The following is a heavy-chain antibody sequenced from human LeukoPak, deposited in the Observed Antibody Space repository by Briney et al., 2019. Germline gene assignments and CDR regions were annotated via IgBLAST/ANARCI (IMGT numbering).Heavy chain of an antibody. D-gene: IGHD2-8*01. J-gene: IGHJ4*02. CDR1: GFTFDDYA. V-gene: IGHV3-9*01. CDR2: ISWNSGSI. Sequence: GGSLRLSCAASGFTFDDYATHWVRQAPGKGLEWVSGISWNSGSIGYADSVKGRFTISRDNAKNSLYLQMNSLRAEDTALYYCAKDTNGLDTAVFDYWGQGTLVTVSS. CDR3: AKDTNGLDTAVFDY.